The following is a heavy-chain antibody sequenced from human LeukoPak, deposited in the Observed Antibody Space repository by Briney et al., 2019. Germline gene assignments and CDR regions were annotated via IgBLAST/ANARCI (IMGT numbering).Heavy chain of an antibody. CDR1: GFTFGSYW. CDR3: ARDNLMTGIDY. V-gene: IGHV3-7*01. D-gene: IGHD3-9*01. J-gene: IGHJ4*02. CDR2: IKQDGSEK. Sequence: GGSLRLSCAASGFTFGSYWMSWVRQAPGKGLEWVANIKQDGSEKYYVDSVKGRFTISRDNAKNSLYLQMNSLRAEDTAVYYCARDNLMTGIDYWGQGTLVTVSS.